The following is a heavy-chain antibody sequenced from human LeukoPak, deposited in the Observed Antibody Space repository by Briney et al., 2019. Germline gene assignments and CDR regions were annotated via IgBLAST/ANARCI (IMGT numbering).Heavy chain of an antibody. J-gene: IGHJ1*01. CDR3: GIVATTRQY. CDR2: IYRSTLI. CDR1: DESLSGYF. Sequence: SETLSLTCAVYDESLSGYFCFWIRQPPGKPLEWIGEIYRSTLINYNPSPKSRLTISMDTSKNQFSLKVTSVTAADTAMYYCGIVATTRQYWGQGTLVTVSS. D-gene: IGHD2-21*01. V-gene: IGHV4-34*01.